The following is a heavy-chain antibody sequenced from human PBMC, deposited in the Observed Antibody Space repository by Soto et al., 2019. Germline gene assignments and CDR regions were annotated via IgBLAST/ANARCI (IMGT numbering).Heavy chain of an antibody. V-gene: IGHV3-23*01. J-gene: IGHJ5*02. D-gene: IGHD6-19*01. CDR1: GFTFSSSA. CDR2: IRVGGGDT. CDR3: AKCSVGTVRTSGWCNWFDP. Sequence: EVRLLESGGGLAQPGGSRRLSCAASGFTFSSSAMNWVRQAPGKGLAWVSSIRVGGGDTFYADSVRGRFTVSRDISRNTLYLQMNSLRAEDTAIYCCAKCSVGTVRTSGWCNWFDPWGQGTLVTVSS.